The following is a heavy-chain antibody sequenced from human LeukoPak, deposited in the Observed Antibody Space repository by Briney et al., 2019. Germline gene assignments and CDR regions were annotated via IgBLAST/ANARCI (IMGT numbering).Heavy chain of an antibody. J-gene: IGHJ4*02. Sequence: GESLKISCKGSGYSFTSYWIGWVRQMPGKGLEWMGIIYPGDSDTRYSPSFQGQVTISADKSISTAYLQWSSLQASNTAMYYRAIHLVGATTPYYFDYWGQGTLVTVSS. D-gene: IGHD1-26*01. V-gene: IGHV5-51*01. CDR2: IYPGDSDT. CDR1: GYSFTSYW. CDR3: AIHLVGATTPYYFDY.